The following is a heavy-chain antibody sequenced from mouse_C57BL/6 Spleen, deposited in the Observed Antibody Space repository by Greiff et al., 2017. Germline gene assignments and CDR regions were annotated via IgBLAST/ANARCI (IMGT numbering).Heavy chain of an antibody. Sequence: VQLQQPGAELVMPGASVKLSCKASGYTFTSYWMHWVKQRPGQGLEWIGEIDPSDSYTNYNQKFKGKSTLTVDKSSSTAYMQLSSLTSEDSAVYDCARGGGSSYAMDYWGQGTSVTVSS. V-gene: IGHV1-69*01. J-gene: IGHJ4*01. D-gene: IGHD1-1*01. CDR1: GYTFTSYW. CDR3: ARGGGSSYAMDY. CDR2: IDPSDSYT.